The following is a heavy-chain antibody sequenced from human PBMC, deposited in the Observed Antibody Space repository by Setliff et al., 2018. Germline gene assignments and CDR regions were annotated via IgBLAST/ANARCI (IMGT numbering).Heavy chain of an antibody. CDR2: IKRDGREI. J-gene: IGHJ4*02. CDR3: ASGHRYGYLFEY. Sequence: LRLSCSASGFTFSSYWMSWVRQAPGKGLEWVANIKRDGREIYYVDSVKGRFTISRDNAKNSLYLQMNSLRAEDTAVYYCASGHRYGYLFEYWGQGTLVTVSS. D-gene: IGHD5-18*01. CDR1: GFTFSSYW. V-gene: IGHV3-7*03.